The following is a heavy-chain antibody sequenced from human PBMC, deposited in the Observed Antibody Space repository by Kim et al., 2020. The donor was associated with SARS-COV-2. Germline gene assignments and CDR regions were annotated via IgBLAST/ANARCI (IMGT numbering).Heavy chain of an antibody. CDR3: ARDPTYDFWSGYSRSFDY. D-gene: IGHD3-3*01. Sequence: KGRFTISRENAKNSLYLQMNSLGDEDTAVYYCARDPTYDFWSGYSRSFDYWGQGTLVTVSS. V-gene: IGHV3-48*02. J-gene: IGHJ4*02.